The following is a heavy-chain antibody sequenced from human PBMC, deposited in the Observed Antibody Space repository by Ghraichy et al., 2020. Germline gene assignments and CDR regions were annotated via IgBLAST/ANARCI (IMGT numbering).Heavy chain of an antibody. D-gene: IGHD3-22*01. CDR3: AKFASSGYYYGYYYGMDV. Sequence: GGSLRLSCAASGFTFSSYAMSWVRQAPGKGLEWVSAISGSGGSTYYADSVKGRFTISRDNSKNTLYLQMNSLRAEDTAVYYCAKFASSGYYYGYYYGMDVWGQGTTVTVSS. J-gene: IGHJ6*02. V-gene: IGHV3-23*01. CDR2: ISGSGGST. CDR1: GFTFSSYA.